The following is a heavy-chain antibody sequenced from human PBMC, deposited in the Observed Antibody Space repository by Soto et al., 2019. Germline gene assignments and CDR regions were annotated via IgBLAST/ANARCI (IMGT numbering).Heavy chain of an antibody. D-gene: IGHD7-27*01. Sequence: WVRQPPGKGLEWIGEIYHSGSTNYNPSLKSRVTISVDKSKNQFSLKLSSVTAADTAVYYCARGTGDLGYYYYGMDVWGQGTTVTVSS. V-gene: IGHV4-4*02. J-gene: IGHJ6*02. CDR3: ARGTGDLGYYYYGMDV. CDR2: IYHSGST.